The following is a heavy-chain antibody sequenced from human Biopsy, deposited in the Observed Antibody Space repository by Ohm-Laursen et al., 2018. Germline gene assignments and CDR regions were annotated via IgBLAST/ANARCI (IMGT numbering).Heavy chain of an antibody. J-gene: IGHJ4*02. CDR3: AADINVWNVNY. CDR2: FAPENGRT. V-gene: IGHV1-24*01. D-gene: IGHD1-1*01. Sequence: SVKVSCNVSGYTLNELSMHWVRQVPGKGLEWMGGFAPENGRTVYAQNFQARVSLTEDTSTDTAYMELRSLRSEDTAVYYCAADINVWNVNYWGQGTLVTVSS. CDR1: GYTLNELS.